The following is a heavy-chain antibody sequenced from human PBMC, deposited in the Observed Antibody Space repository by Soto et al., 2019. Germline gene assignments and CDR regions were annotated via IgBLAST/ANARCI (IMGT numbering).Heavy chain of an antibody. V-gene: IGHV3-74*01. CDR3: ARVTGTYYHFDY. Sequence: XGSLRLSCAASGFTFNYYWMHWVRQAPGKGLVWVSRINTDGSSTTYADSVKGRFIISRDNAKNTLYLQMNSLRAEDTAVYYCARVTGTYYHFDYRGQGTLVTVSS. CDR2: INTDGSST. J-gene: IGHJ4*02. D-gene: IGHD1-26*01. CDR1: GFTFNYYW.